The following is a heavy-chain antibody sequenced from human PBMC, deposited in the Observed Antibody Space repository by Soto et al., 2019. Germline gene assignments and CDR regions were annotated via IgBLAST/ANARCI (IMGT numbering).Heavy chain of an antibody. CDR2: IHHTGST. CDR3: ARPEGGYGSGYSWFDP. J-gene: IGHJ5*02. CDR1: GRSISEINSY. D-gene: IGHD5-12*01. Sequence: SETLSLTCTVSGRSISEINSYWGWIRQTPGEGLEWIGTIHHTGSTYYNPSLKSRVIISLDTSKNQFSLKLSSVTAADTALYYCARPEGGYGSGYSWFDPWGQGTRVTVSS. V-gene: IGHV4-39*01.